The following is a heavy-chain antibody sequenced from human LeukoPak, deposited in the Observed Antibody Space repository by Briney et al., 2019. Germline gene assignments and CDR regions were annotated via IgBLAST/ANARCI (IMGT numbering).Heavy chain of an antibody. D-gene: IGHD6-19*01. Sequence: GGSLRLSCAASGFSLSSYAMSWVRQAPGKGLEWVSAISSTDAGTYHADSVRGRFTISRDNSKNTLYLQMNSLRAEDTAVYYCAKDHSSGWPYCFPYWGQGTLVTVSS. CDR1: GFSLSSYA. CDR3: AKDHSSGWPYCFPY. J-gene: IGHJ4*02. CDR2: ISSTDAGT. V-gene: IGHV3-23*01.